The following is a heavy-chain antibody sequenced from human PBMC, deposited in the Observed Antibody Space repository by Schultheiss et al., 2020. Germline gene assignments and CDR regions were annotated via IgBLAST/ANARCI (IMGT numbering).Heavy chain of an antibody. CDR2: ISWNSGSI. D-gene: IGHD6-6*01. CDR1: GFTFSSYA. Sequence: GGSLRLSCAASGFTFSSYAMSWVRQAPGKGLEWVSGISWNSGSIGYADSVKGRFTISRDNAKNSLYLQMNSLRAEDTAVYYCARRGSGYSSSSNAFDIWGQGTMVNVSS. V-gene: IGHV3-20*04. CDR3: ARRGSGYSSSSNAFDI. J-gene: IGHJ3*02.